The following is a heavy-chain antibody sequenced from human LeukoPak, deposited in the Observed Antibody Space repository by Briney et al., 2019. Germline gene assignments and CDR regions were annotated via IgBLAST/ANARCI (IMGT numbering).Heavy chain of an antibody. CDR1: GGSFSGYY. CDR2: INHSGST. Sequence: SETLSLTCAVYGGSFSGYYWRWIRQPPGKGLEWIGEINHSGSTNYNPSLKSRVTISVDTSKNQLSLKMSSVTAADTAVYYCTITTGTTLGLMDYWDQGTLVTVSS. V-gene: IGHV4-34*01. CDR3: TITTGTTLGLMDY. J-gene: IGHJ4*02. D-gene: IGHD1-1*01.